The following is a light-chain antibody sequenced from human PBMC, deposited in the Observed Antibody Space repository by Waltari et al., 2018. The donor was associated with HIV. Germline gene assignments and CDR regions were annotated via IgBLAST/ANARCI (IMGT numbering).Light chain of an antibody. CDR3: CSYAGSSTLV. J-gene: IGLJ2*01. CDR2: EVS. CDR1: TSDVGSYNL. Sequence: QSALTQPASVSVSPGQSIPISCTGTTSDVGSYNLFSWYQQHPVNAPKLMIYEVSQRPSGVSNRFSGSKSGNTASLTISGLQAEDEADYYCCSYAGSSTLVFGGGTKLTVL. V-gene: IGLV2-23*02.